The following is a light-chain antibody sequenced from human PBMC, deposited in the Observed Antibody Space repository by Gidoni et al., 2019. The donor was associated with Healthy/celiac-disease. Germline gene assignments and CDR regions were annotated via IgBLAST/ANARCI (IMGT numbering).Light chain of an antibody. V-gene: IGKV3-11*01. CDR3: QQRSNWVFT. CDR2: DAS. J-gene: IGKJ3*01. Sequence: ELVLTQSPATLSLSPGERATLSCRASQSVSSYLAWYQQKPCQAPRLLIYDASNSATGIPARFSGSGSGTDVTLTISSLEPEDVAVYYCQQRSNWVFTFXPXTKVDIK. CDR1: QSVSSY.